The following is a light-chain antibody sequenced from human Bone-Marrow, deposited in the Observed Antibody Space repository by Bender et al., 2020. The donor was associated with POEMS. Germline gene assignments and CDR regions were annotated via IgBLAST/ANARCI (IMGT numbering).Light chain of an antibody. CDR3: CSYAGSSTI. J-gene: IGLJ2*01. Sequence: QSALTQPASVSGSPGQSIIISCTGTSSDVGSYNLVSWYQQYPGKAPKLVIYEVTKRPSGVSNRFSGSKSGNTASLTISGLQAEDEADYHCCSYAGSSTIFGGGTKLTVL. CDR1: SSDVGSYNL. CDR2: EVT. V-gene: IGLV2-23*02.